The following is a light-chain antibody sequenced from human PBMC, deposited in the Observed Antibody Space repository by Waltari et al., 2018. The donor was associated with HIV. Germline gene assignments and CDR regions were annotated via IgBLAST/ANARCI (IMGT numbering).Light chain of an antibody. CDR1: RSVNSN. CDR3: QQYENWPPIT. CDR2: GAF. J-gene: IGKJ5*01. V-gene: IGKV3-15*01. Sequence: EIVMTLYPATLSVSPGERVPLSCRASRSVNSNLAWYQQKPGQAPRLLIYGAFGRAAGIPARFSGGGSGTEFTLTISSLQSEDVAVYYCQQYENWPPITFGQGTRLEIK.